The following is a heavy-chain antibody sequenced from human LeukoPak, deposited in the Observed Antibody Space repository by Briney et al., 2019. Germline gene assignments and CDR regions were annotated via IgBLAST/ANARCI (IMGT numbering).Heavy chain of an antibody. V-gene: IGHV2-70*01. J-gene: IGHJ3*02. CDR3: ARIRGYSYGVDDAFDI. CDR1: GFSLRPSGRY. D-gene: IGHD5-18*01. Sequence: DCGPALVKLSKTLTQTCTFSGFSLRPSGRYGTWIRQPPGKALEWLGLIDWDDDKYYSTSLKTRLTISKDTSKNQVVLTMTNMDPVDTATYYCARIRGYSYGVDDAFDIWGQGTMVTVSS. CDR2: IDWDDDK.